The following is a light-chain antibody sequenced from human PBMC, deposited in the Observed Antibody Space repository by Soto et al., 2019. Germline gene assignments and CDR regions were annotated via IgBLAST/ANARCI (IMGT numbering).Light chain of an antibody. CDR3: RSYNSSDASYV. V-gene: IGLV2-14*03. CDR2: HVS. J-gene: IGLJ1*01. Sequence: QSALTQPASVSGSPGQSITISCAGTSSDVGSYNSVSWYQQHPGKAPKLLIYHVSNRPSGVSSRFAGSKSGNTASLTISGLQAEDEADYYCRSYNSSDASYVFGTGTKLTVL. CDR1: SSDVGSYNS.